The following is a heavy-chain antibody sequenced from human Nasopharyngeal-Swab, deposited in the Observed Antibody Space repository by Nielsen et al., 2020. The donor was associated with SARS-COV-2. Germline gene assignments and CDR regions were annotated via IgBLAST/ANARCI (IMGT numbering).Heavy chain of an antibody. D-gene: IGHD3-10*01. V-gene: IGHV4-30-2*06. J-gene: IGHJ4*02. CDR1: GGSISSADYS. Sequence: LRLSCVVSGGSISSADYSWNWIRQSPGRGLEWIGDTYHSGSTSYNPSLKSRVTISVDRSKSHFSLKMTSVTAADTAVYFCARGKDFGEYYFDYWGQGTLVTVSS. CDR3: ARGKDFGEYYFDY. CDR2: TYHSGST.